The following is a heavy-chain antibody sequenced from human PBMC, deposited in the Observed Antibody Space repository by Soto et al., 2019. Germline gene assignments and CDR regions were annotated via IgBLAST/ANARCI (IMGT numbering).Heavy chain of an antibody. Sequence: GGSLRLSCAASGITFTDAWLTWVRQAPGKGLEWVGRIKSKIDGETTEYTAPVKGRFTISRDDSKNTMYLQMNTLETEGTGVYYCTTLGRDWGQGTLVTVSS. CDR3: TTLGRD. CDR1: GITFTDAW. J-gene: IGHJ4*02. CDR2: IKSKIDGETT. V-gene: IGHV3-15*01. D-gene: IGHD3-16*01.